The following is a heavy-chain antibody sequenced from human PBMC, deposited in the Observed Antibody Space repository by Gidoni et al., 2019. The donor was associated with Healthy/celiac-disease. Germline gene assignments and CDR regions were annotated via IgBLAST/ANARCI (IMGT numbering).Heavy chain of an antibody. J-gene: IGHJ4*02. CDR3: AGGRGGYCGGDCYYDFYFDY. Sequence: EVQLVQSGAEVKKPGESLKISCKGSVYSFTSYWIGWVRQMPGKGLEWMGIIYPGDSDTRYSPSFQGQVTISADKSISTAYLQWSSLKASDTAMYYCAGGRGGYCGGDCYYDFYFDYWGQGTLVTVSS. V-gene: IGHV5-51*01. D-gene: IGHD2-21*02. CDR1: VYSFTSYW. CDR2: IYPGDSDT.